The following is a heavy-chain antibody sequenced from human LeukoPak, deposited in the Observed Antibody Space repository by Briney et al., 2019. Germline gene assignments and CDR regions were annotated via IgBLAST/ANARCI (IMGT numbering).Heavy chain of an antibody. CDR1: GFTFSTYA. V-gene: IGHV3-23*01. Sequence: GGSLRLSCAASGFTFSTYAMTWVRQAQGKGLEWVSAISGSGGGTYYADSVKGRFTISRDHFKNTLYLQMNSLRAEDTAVYYCAKLGYSSSSHFDYWGQGTLVTASS. D-gene: IGHD6-6*01. CDR3: AKLGYSSSSHFDY. J-gene: IGHJ4*02. CDR2: ISGSGGGT.